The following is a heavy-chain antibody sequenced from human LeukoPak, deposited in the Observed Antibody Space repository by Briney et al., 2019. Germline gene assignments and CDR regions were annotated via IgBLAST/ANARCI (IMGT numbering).Heavy chain of an antibody. Sequence: SETLSLTCAVYGGSFSGYYWTWIRQPPGKGLEWIGEINHSGSTSYNPSLESRVTISVDTSNNQFSLKLSSVTAADTAVYYCARRLDLWGRGTLVTVSS. V-gene: IGHV4-34*01. CDR3: ARRLDL. CDR2: INHSGST. CDR1: GGSFSGYY. J-gene: IGHJ2*01.